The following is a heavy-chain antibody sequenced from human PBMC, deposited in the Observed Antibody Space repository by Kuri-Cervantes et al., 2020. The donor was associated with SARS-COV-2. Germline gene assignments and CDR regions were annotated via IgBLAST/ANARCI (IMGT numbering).Heavy chain of an antibody. CDR3: ARDHIVVVPAAMRYYYYGMDV. Sequence: ETLSLTCAASGFTVSSNYMSWVRQAPGKGLEWVSVIYSGGSTYYADSVKGRFTISRDNSKNTLYLQMNSLRAEDTAVYYCARDHIVVVPAAMRYYYYGMDVWGQGTTVTVSS. CDR1: GFTVSSNY. V-gene: IGHV3-53*01. CDR2: IYSGGST. J-gene: IGHJ6*02. D-gene: IGHD2-2*01.